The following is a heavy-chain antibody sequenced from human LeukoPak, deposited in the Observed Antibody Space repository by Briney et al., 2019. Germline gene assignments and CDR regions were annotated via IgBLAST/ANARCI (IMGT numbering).Heavy chain of an antibody. D-gene: IGHD4-17*01. CDR2: IYYSGST. CDR3: ARGPPHDYGDYYWFDP. J-gene: IGHJ5*02. CDR1: GGSISSYY. Sequence: SETLSLTCTVSGGSISSYYWSWIRQPPGKGLEWIGYIYYSGSTNYNPSLKSRVTISVDTSKNQFSLKLSSVTAADTAVYYCARGPPHDYGDYYWFDPWGQGTLVTVSS. V-gene: IGHV4-59*01.